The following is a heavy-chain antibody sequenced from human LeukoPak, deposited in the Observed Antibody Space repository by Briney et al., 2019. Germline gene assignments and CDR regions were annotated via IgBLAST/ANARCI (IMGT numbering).Heavy chain of an antibody. Sequence: KAGGSLRLSCAASGFTFSDSYMSWIRQDPGKGLEWISYISSSGCTIYYADSVKGRFTLSRDNAKHSLYLQMNSLRAEDTAVYYCAKEGGDWGECYFDYWGQGTLVSVSS. D-gene: IGHD7-27*01. CDR1: GFTFSDSY. J-gene: IGHJ4*02. CDR3: AKEGGDWGECYFDY. V-gene: IGHV3-11*01. CDR2: ISSSGCTI.